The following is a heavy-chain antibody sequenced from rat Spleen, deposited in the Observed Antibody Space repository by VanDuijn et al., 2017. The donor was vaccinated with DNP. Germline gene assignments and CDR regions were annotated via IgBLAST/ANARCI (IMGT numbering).Heavy chain of an antibody. CDR1: GYSITSCCR. Sequence: VQLQESGPGLVEPSQSLSLICSVTGYSITSCCRWTWIRKFPGHKLEWMGYINSAGSIEYNPSLKGRISITSDTSKNQFFLQVNSVTTDDTATYYCASYYYNGYYAMDAWGQGTSVTVSS. V-gene: IGHV3-3*01. CDR2: INSAGSI. D-gene: IGHD1-12*02. J-gene: IGHJ4*01. CDR3: ASYYYNGYYAMDA.